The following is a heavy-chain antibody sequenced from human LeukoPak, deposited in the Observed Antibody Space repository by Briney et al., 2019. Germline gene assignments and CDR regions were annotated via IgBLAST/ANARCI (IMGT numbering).Heavy chain of an antibody. CDR1: GGSISSGGYY. Sequence: PSQTLSLTCTVSGGSISSGGYYWSWFRQHPGKGLEWIGYIYYSGSTYYNPSLKSRVTISVDTSKNQFSLKLSSVTAADTAVYYCARDSYGGSPYYYYGMDVWGQGTTVTVSS. CDR2: IYYSGST. J-gene: IGHJ6*02. V-gene: IGHV4-31*03. CDR3: ARDSYGGSPYYYYGMDV. D-gene: IGHD1-26*01.